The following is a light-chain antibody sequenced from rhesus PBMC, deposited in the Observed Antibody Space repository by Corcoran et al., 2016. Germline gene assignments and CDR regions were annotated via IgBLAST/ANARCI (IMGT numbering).Light chain of an antibody. V-gene: IGKV1-28*03. Sequence: DIQMTQSPSSLSASVGDTVTITCRASQGISSYLNWFQQKPGKAPKLLIYAASSLERGVPSRFSGSGSWTDFTLTISSLQPEDFAVYYCLQHNSYPYSFGQGTKVEIK. J-gene: IGKJ2*01. CDR3: LQHNSYPYS. CDR2: AAS. CDR1: QGISSY.